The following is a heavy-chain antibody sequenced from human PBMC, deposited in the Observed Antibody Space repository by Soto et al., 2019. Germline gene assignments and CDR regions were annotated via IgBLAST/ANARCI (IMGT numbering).Heavy chain of an antibody. CDR1: GYTFTRSG. CDR3: ARYQGITTFGVYSMYYYGMDV. V-gene: IGHV1-18*01. J-gene: IGHJ6*02. D-gene: IGHD3-3*01. CDR2: INPDNGNT. Sequence: ASVKVSCKASGYTFTRSGISWVRQAPGQGLEWLGWINPDNGNTNYAQHLQGRVSLTTDTSTSTAYMELRSLRSDDTAVYYCARYQGITTFGVYSMYYYGMDVWGQGTTVTVSS.